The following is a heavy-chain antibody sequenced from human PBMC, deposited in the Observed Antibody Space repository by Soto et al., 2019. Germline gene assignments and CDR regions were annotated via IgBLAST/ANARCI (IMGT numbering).Heavy chain of an antibody. D-gene: IGHD2-15*01. Sequence: GGSLRLSCAASGFTFSSYAMNWVRQAPGKGLEWVSVISGSGGSTYYADSVKGRFTISRDNSKNTLYLQMDSLRTEDTAVYYCARGQGYCSGGTCYRYFDYWGQGALVTVSS. CDR2: ISGSGGST. CDR1: GFTFSSYA. J-gene: IGHJ4*02. CDR3: ARGQGYCSGGTCYRYFDY. V-gene: IGHV3-23*01.